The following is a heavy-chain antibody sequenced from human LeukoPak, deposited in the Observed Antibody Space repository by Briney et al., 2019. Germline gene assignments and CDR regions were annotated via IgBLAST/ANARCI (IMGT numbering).Heavy chain of an antibody. Sequence: GGSLRLSCAASGFTVSSNYMSWVRQAPGKGLEWVSVIYSGGSTYYADSVKGRFAISRDNSKNTLYLQMNSLRAEDTAVYYCARATTTVTTPFDYWGQGTLVTVSS. CDR2: IYSGGST. V-gene: IGHV3-66*01. CDR1: GFTVSSNY. J-gene: IGHJ4*02. D-gene: IGHD4-17*01. CDR3: ARATTTVTTPFDY.